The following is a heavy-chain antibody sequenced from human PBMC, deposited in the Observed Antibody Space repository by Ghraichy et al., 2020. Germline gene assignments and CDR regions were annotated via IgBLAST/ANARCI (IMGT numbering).Heavy chain of an antibody. J-gene: IGHJ6*02. D-gene: IGHD3-10*01. Sequence: SVKVSCKASGGGLRNFVFSWVRQAPGQGLEWMGGIIPMSGPTNYAQKFQGRFTITADESTDTANMELTSLTSEDTAEYYCVRGRWIISGRFGGFGLDVWGLGTMVAVSS. CDR3: VRGRWIISGRFGGFGLDV. CDR2: IIPMSGPT. V-gene: IGHV1-69*13. CDR1: GGGLRNFV.